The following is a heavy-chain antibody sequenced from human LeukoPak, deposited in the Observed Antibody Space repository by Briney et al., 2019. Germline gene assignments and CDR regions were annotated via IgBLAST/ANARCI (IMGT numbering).Heavy chain of an antibody. CDR1: GGTFSGYY. CDR3: ARGSRGPFTYYYASSASVDY. J-gene: IGHJ4*02. D-gene: IGHD3-22*01. Sequence: SETLSLTGAGYGGTFSGYYWSWLRQPPGKGLEWIGEINHSGSTNYNQSLKSRVTISVDPAKRQFSLNLSSVTAEHTAVYYCARGSRGPFTYYYASSASVDYWGEGTRLTVSS. CDR2: INHSGST. V-gene: IGHV4-34*01.